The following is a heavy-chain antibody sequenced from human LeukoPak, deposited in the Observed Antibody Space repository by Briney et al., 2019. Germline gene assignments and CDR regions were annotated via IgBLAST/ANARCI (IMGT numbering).Heavy chain of an antibody. J-gene: IGHJ6*03. D-gene: IGHD3-9*01. Sequence: GGSLRLSCAASGFTFSNAWMSWVRQAPGKGLEWVSVIYSGGSTYYADSVKGRFTISRDNSKNTLYLQMNSLRAEDTAVYYCARHIGYDVLTHWGGTAYYYYLDVWGKGTTVTVSS. CDR3: ARHIGYDVLTHWGGTAYYYYLDV. V-gene: IGHV3-66*04. CDR1: GFTFSNAW. CDR2: IYSGGST.